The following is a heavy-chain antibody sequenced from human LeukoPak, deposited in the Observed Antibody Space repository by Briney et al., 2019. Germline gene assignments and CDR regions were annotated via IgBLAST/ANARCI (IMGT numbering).Heavy chain of an antibody. D-gene: IGHD1-26*01. V-gene: IGHV4-34*01. CDR2: INHSGST. J-gene: IGHJ4*02. Sequence: SETLSLTCAVYGGSFSGYYWSWIRQPPGKGLEWIGEINHSGSTNYNPSLKSRVTISVDTSKNQFSLKLSSVTAADTAVYYCARGTWELPSLWGQGTLVTVSS. CDR3: ARGTWELPSL. CDR1: GGSFSGYY.